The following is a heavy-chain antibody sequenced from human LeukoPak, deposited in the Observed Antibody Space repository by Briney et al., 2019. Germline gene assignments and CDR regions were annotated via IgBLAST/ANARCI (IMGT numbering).Heavy chain of an antibody. J-gene: IGHJ4*02. CDR2: IYYSGST. D-gene: IGHD6-13*01. CDR3: AAEGIAAAVDY. CDR1: GGSISSGGYY. V-gene: IGHV4-31*03. Sequence: SETLSLTCTVSGGSISSGGYYWSRIRQHPGKGLEWIGYIYYSGSTYYNPSLKSRVTISVDTSKNQFSLKLSSVTAADTAVYYCAAEGIAAAVDYWGQGTLVTVSS.